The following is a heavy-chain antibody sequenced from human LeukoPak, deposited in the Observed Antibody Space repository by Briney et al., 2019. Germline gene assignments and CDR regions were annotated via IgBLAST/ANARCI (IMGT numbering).Heavy chain of an antibody. CDR3: ARGALQSYYYYYMDV. Sequence: PVKVSCKPSGGTFSSYAISSVRQAPGQRLEWMGGIIPIFGTANYAQKFQGRVTITTDESTSTAYMELSSLRSEDTAVYYCARGALQSYYYYYMDVWGKGTTVTVSS. V-gene: IGHV1-69*05. CDR1: GGTFSSYA. D-gene: IGHD4-11*01. J-gene: IGHJ6*03. CDR2: IIPIFGTA.